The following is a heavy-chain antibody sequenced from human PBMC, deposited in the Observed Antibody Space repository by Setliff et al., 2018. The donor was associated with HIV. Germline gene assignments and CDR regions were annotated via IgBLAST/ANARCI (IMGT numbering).Heavy chain of an antibody. J-gene: IGHJ6*03. CDR3: ARAYYHHSGAYWSTDYYYSYIDV. D-gene: IGHD3-22*01. CDR1: GGTFNTYT. Sequence: GASVKVSCKASGGTFNTYTITGVRQAPGQGLEWMGGIIPFTGTTNYARKFQGRVTITTDESRSIVYMEVSSLRAEDTAVYYCARAYYHHSGAYWSTDYYYSYIDVWGKGTTVTVSS. CDR2: IIPFTGTT. V-gene: IGHV1-69*16.